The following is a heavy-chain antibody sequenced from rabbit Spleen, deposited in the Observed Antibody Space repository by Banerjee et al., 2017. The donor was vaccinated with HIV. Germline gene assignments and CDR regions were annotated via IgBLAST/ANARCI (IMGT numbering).Heavy chain of an antibody. CDR2: IDTGSSGFT. CDR3: ARDTGSSFSSYGMDL. CDR1: GVSFSANSY. V-gene: IGHV1S40*01. Sequence: QSLEESGGDLVKPGASLTLTCTASGVSFSANSYICWVRQAPGKGLEWIACIDTGSSGFTYFASWAKGRFTISKTSSTTVTLQMTSLTAADTATYFCARDTGSSFSSYGMDLWGPGPLVTVS. D-gene: IGHD8-1*01. J-gene: IGHJ6*01.